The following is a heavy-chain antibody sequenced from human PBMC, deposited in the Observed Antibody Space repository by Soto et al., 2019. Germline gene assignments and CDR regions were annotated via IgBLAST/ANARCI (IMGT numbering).Heavy chain of an antibody. V-gene: IGHV1-46*01. CDR2: INPSGGST. CDR3: ARESIVVVVAATTEIFDI. D-gene: IGHD2-15*01. J-gene: IGHJ3*02. Sequence: GASVKVSCKASGYTFTSYYMHWVRQAPGQGLEWMGIINPSGGSTSYAQKFQGRVTMTRDTSTSTVYMELSSLRSEDTAVYYCARESIVVVVAATTEIFDIWGQGTMVTVSS. CDR1: GYTFTSYY.